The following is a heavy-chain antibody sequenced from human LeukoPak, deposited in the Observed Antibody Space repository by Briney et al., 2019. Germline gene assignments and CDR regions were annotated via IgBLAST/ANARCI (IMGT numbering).Heavy chain of an antibody. D-gene: IGHD4-17*01. V-gene: IGHV3-33*01. CDR2: IWYDGSNK. Sequence: GGSLRLSCAASGFTFSSYGMHWVRQAPGKGLEWVAVIWYDGSNKYYADSVKGRFTISRDNSKNTLYLQMNSLRAEDTAVYYCARETTVTAFDWFDPWGQGTLVTVSS. J-gene: IGHJ5*02. CDR3: ARETTVTAFDWFDP. CDR1: GFTFSSYG.